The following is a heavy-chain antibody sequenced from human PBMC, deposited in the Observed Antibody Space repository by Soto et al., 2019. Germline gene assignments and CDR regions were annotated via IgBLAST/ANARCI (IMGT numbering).Heavy chain of an antibody. V-gene: IGHV3-53*01. CDR2: IYSGGST. D-gene: IGHD2-15*01. CDR1: GFNVISNY. J-gene: IGHJ6*02. CDR3: ARGGQVRGGLDV. Sequence: EVQLVESGGGLIQPGGSLRLSCAASGFNVISNYMSWVRQAPGKGLEWVSFIYSGGSTYYADSVKGRFSISRDNSNNMVYLQMDSLRAEDTAVYYCARGGQVRGGLDVWGQGTMVTVSS.